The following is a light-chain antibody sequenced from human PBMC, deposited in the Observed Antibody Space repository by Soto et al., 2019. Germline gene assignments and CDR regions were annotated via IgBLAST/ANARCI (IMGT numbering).Light chain of an antibody. CDR2: AAS. CDR1: QSISTF. Sequence: DIQMTQSPSSLSASVGDRVSVTCRASQSISTFLNWYQQRPGEAPKLLIYAASSLQSGVPSRFRGSGSGAHFTLTIGSMQPEDFETYYCQQSYTTPRTFGQGTTVEVK. CDR3: QQSYTTPRT. V-gene: IGKV1-39*01. J-gene: IGKJ1*01.